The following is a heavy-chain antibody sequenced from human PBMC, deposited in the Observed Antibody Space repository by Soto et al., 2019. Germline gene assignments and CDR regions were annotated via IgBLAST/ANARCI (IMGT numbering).Heavy chain of an antibody. J-gene: IGHJ4*02. D-gene: IGHD3-16*01. CDR2: IYYSGYT. CDR3: ARAVQTVLLRT. V-gene: IGHV4-31*03. Sequence: QVQLQESGPGLVKPSQTLSLTCTVSGDSISSGDYYWSWIRKHPGKGLEWIGYIYYSGYTYYNPSLESRVTLSQDTSKNQLSLRLTSVTAADTAVYYCARAVQTVLLRTWGQGTLVTVSS. CDR1: GDSISSGDYY.